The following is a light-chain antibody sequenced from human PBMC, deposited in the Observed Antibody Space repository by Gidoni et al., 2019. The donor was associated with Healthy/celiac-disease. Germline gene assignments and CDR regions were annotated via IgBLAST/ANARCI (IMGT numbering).Light chain of an antibody. CDR1: QSVLYSSNNKNY. V-gene: IGKV4-1*01. CDR3: QQYYSTPYT. Sequence: DIVMTQSPDSLAVSLGERSTINCKSSQSVLYSSNNKNYLAWYQQKPGQPPKLLIYWASPRESGVPDRFSGSGSGTDFTLTISSLQAEDVAVYYCQQYYSTPYTFXXXTKLEIK. CDR2: WAS. J-gene: IGKJ2*01.